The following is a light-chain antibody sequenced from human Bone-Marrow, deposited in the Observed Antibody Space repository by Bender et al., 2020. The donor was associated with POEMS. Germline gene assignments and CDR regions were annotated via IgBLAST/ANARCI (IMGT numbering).Light chain of an antibody. CDR1: SSDVGTYNL. CDR2: EVN. V-gene: IGLV2-8*01. Sequence: QSALTQPASVSGSPGQSVTISCTGTSSDVGTYNLVSWYQQHPGKAPRLIIFEVNKRPSGVPDCFAGSTSGNTASLTVSVLQAQDEADYYCSSSTDSDNLVFGGGTKVTVV. CDR3: SSSTDSDNLV. J-gene: IGLJ2*01.